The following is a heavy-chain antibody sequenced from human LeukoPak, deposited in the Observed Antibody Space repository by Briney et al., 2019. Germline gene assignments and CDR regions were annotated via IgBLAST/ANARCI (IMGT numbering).Heavy chain of an antibody. CDR3: ARRVTTFLS. V-gene: IGHV3-21*01. CDR1: GFDLSPYT. CDR2: ISSTGTYM. Sequence: GGSLRLSCSASGFDLSPYTMNWVRQDPGKGLEWVASISSTGTYMSYADSLKGRFTISRDNAKNTLYLQLDSLRAEDTATYYCARRVTTFLSWGKGTLVIVSS. J-gene: IGHJ4*02. D-gene: IGHD4-17*01.